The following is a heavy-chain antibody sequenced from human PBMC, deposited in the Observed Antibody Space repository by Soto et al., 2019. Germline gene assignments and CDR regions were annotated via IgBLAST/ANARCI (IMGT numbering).Heavy chain of an antibody. CDR3: ARESEDLTSNFDY. Sequence: PGGSLRLSCAASGFTFSDYYMSWIRQTPGKGLEWISYISSSSSSIYYADSVRGRFTISRDNAKNSLFLQMNTLRAEDTAVYYCARESEDLTSNFDYWGQGTLVTVSS. V-gene: IGHV3-11*04. CDR1: GFTFSDYY. J-gene: IGHJ4*02. CDR2: ISSSSSSI.